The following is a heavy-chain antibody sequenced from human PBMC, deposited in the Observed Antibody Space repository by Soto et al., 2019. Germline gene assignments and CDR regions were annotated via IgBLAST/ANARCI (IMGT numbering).Heavy chain of an antibody. V-gene: IGHV4-34*01. CDR2: INHSGST. Sequence: SETLSLTCAVYGGSFSGYYWSWIRQPPGKGLEWIGEINHSGSTNYNPSLKSRVTISVDTSKNQFSLKLSSVTAADTAVYYCERGWYSSGWYGGGYWGQGNLVTVSS. J-gene: IGHJ4*02. CDR3: ERGWYSSGWYGGGY. CDR1: GGSFSGYY. D-gene: IGHD6-19*01.